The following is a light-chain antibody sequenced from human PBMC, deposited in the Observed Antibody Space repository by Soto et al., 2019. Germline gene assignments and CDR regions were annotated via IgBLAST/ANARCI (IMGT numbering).Light chain of an antibody. CDR2: GAS. J-gene: IGKJ4*01. CDR3: QQYNDWPLT. Sequence: EIVMTQSPDTLSVSPGERATLSCRASQSVGTNLAWYQQKPGQAPRLVISGASTRATGVPARFSGSGSATDFTLNISGLQSEDFAVYYGQQYNDWPLTFGGGTRVEIK. V-gene: IGKV3-15*01. CDR1: QSVGTN.